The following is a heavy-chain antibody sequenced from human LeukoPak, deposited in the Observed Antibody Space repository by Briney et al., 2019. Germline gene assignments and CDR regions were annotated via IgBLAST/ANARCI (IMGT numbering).Heavy chain of an antibody. D-gene: IGHD5-12*01. CDR3: AKATLIVASPFDY. V-gene: IGHV3-9*01. CDR2: ISWNSGSI. J-gene: IGHJ4*02. CDR1: GFTFDDYA. Sequence: GRSLRLSCAASGFTFDDYAMHWVRQAPGKGLEWVSGISWNSGSIGYADSVRGRFTISRDNAKNSLYLQMNSLRAEDTALYYCAKATLIVASPFDYWGQGTLVTVSS.